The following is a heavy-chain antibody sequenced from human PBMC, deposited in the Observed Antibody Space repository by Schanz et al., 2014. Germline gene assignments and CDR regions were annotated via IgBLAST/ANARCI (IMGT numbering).Heavy chain of an antibody. CDR2: ISASGGST. CDR1: GFTFSGYA. D-gene: IGHD3-10*01. J-gene: IGHJ4*02. CDR3: AKNFGSGSYGSPFDY. Sequence: EVQLVESGGGLVQPGGSLRLSCAASGFTFSGYAMTWVRQAPGKGLEWFSAISASGGSTYYADSVKGRFTISRDNSKNTLYLQMNSLRAEDTAVYYCAKNFGSGSYGSPFDYWGQGTLVTVSS. V-gene: IGHV3-23*04.